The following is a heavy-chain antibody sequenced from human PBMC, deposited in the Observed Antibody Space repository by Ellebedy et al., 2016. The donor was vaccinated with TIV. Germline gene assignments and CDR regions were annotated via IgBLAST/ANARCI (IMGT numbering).Heavy chain of an antibody. V-gene: IGHV3-23*01. CDR2: ISGSGGST. CDR3: AKVPLAVAGTEGDY. Sequence: PGGSLRLSCAASGFTIRSYAMSWLRQAPGQGLEWVSAISGSGGSTYYADSVKGRFTISRDNSKNTLYLQMNSLRAEDTAVYYCAKVPLAVAGTEGDYWGQGTLVTVSS. CDR1: GFTIRSYA. D-gene: IGHD6-19*01. J-gene: IGHJ4*02.